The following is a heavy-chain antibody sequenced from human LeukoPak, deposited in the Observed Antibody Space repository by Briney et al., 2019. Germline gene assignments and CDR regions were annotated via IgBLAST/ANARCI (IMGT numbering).Heavy chain of an antibody. V-gene: IGHV3-23*01. CDR2: ISGSGGST. J-gene: IGHJ3*02. CDR3: AKAVDLATISVDI. CDR1: GFSFSSYA. D-gene: IGHD5-24*01. Sequence: TGGSLRLSCAASGFSFSSYAMSWVRQAPGKGLECVSAISGSGGSTYYADSVKGRFTISRDNSKNTLYLQMNSLRAEDTAVYYCAKAVDLATISVDIWGQGTMVTVSS.